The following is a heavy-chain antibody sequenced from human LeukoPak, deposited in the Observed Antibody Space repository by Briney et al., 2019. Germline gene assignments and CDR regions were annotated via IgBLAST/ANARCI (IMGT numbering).Heavy chain of an antibody. D-gene: IGHD1-14*01. Sequence: SETLSLTCTVSGGSISSYYWSWIRQPPGKGLERIGYIYYSGSTNYNPSPKSRVTISVDTSKNQFSLKLSSVTAADTAVYYCARERTTSSKNWFDPWGQGTLVTVSS. J-gene: IGHJ5*02. CDR1: GGSISSYY. CDR2: IYYSGST. V-gene: IGHV4-59*01. CDR3: ARERTTSSKNWFDP.